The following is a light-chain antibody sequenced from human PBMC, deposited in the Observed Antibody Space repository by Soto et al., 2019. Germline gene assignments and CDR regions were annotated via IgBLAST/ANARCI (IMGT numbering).Light chain of an antibody. CDR3: GAWDSSLLPGLV. V-gene: IGLV1-51*01. Sequence: QSVLTQPPSVSAAPGQKVTISCSGSSSNIGNNYVSWYQQLPGTAPKLLIYDNDKRPSGIPDRFSGSKSGTSATLGITGLQTGVEADYYCGAWDSSLLPGLVFGSGSKVTGL. CDR2: DND. CDR1: SSNIGNNY. J-gene: IGLJ1*01.